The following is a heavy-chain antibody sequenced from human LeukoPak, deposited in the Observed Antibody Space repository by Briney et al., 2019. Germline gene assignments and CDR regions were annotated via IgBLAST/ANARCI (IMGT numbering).Heavy chain of an antibody. Sequence: KPSETLSLTCTVSSGSISSSSYYWGWIRQPPGKGLEWIGSIYYSGSTHYNPSLKSRVTISVDTSKNQFSLKLSSVTAAETAVYYCARHKLGTVAGFYFDYWGQGTLVTVSS. CDR2: IYYSGST. J-gene: IGHJ4*02. D-gene: IGHD6-19*01. CDR1: SGSISSSSYY. CDR3: ARHKLGTVAGFYFDY. V-gene: IGHV4-39*01.